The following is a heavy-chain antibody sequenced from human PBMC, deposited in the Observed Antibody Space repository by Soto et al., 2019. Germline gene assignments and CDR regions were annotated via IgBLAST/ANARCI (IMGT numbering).Heavy chain of an antibody. J-gene: IGHJ6*02. CDR2: IYTSGST. D-gene: IGHD2-21*02. CDR1: GGSSSSNY. CDR3: ARGVVVVTAIYYYYYGMDV. Sequence: SETLALTCAVSGGSSSSNYWSWIRQPAGKGLEWIGRIYTSGSTNYNPSLKSRVAMSVDTSKNQSSLKLSSVTAADTAVYYCARGVVVVTAIYYYYYGMDVWGQGTTVTV. V-gene: IGHV4-4*07.